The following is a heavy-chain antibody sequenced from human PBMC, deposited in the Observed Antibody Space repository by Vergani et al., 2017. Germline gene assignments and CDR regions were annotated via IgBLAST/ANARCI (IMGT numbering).Heavy chain of an antibody. CDR3: AKEFCGTGNCYGWNHLEV. V-gene: IGHV3-13*01. J-gene: IGHJ6*02. Sequence: DVHLAESGGGFFQPGGSLRLSCTVSGFTFSSNDFHWVRQTAGKGLEWVSSIGVDGDRYYSDSVKGRFTISRDNGQSYLYLDMDNLRVEDTAVYFCAKEFCGTGNCYGWNHLEVWGEGTSVTVS. D-gene: IGHD1-1*01. CDR2: IGVDGDR. CDR1: GFTFSSND.